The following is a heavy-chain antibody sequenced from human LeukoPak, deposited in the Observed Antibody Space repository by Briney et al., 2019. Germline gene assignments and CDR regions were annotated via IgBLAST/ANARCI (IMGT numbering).Heavy chain of an antibody. CDR3: ARGAYYDFWSGPLYYYYYMDV. J-gene: IGHJ6*03. V-gene: IGHV4-59*01. Sequence: SETPSLTCTVSGGSISSYYWSWIRQPPGKGLEWIGYIYYSGSTNYNPSLKSRVTISVDTSKNQFSLKLSSVTAADTAVYYCARGAYYDFWSGPLYYYYYMDVWGKGTTVTVSS. CDR1: GGSISSYY. CDR2: IYYSGST. D-gene: IGHD3-3*01.